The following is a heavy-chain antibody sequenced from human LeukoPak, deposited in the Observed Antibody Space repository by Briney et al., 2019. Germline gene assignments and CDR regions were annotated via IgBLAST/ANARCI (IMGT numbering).Heavy chain of an antibody. V-gene: IGHV3-66*01. Sequence: GGSLRLSCAASGFTVSSNYMSWVRQAPGKGLEWVSVIYSGGSTYYADSVKGRFTISRDNSKNTLYLQMNSLRAEDTAVYYCAREKVVPAAITVYYYYGMDVWGQGTTVTGSS. D-gene: IGHD2-2*01. J-gene: IGHJ6*02. CDR3: AREKVVPAAITVYYYYGMDV. CDR1: GFTVSSNY. CDR2: IYSGGST.